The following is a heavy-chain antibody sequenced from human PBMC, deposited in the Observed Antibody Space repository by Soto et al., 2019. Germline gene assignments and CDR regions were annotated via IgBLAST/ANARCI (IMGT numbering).Heavy chain of an antibody. CDR1: GFTFGNYG. D-gene: IGHD2-15*01. CDR3: AKDRGPYCSGGICYPPSWFDP. V-gene: IGHV3-23*01. CDR2: ITGIDGRT. J-gene: IGHJ5*02. Sequence: GGSLRLSCVVSGFTFGNYGMSWVRQSPGKGLEWVSSITGIDGRTYYADSVKGRFTISRDNPKNTLYLQMNNLRAEDTAMFYCAKDRGPYCSGGICYPPSWFDPWGQGTQVTVSS.